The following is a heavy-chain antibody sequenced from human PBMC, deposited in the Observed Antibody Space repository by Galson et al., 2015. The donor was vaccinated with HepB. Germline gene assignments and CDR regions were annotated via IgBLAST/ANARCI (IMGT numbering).Heavy chain of an antibody. D-gene: IGHD3-22*01. CDR3: TTRLITMIANYRPLDY. V-gene: IGHV3-49*04. CDR1: GFAFSNAW. CDR2: IRSKAYGGTT. Sequence: SLRLSCAASGFAFSNAWMNWVRQAPGKGLEWVGFIRSKAYGGTTEYAASVKGRFTISRDDSKSIAYLQMNSLKTEDTAVYYCTTRLITMIANYRPLDYWGQGTLVTVSS. J-gene: IGHJ4*02.